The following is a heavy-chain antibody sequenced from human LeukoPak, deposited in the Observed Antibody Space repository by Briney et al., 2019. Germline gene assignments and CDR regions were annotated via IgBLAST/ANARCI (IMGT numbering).Heavy chain of an antibody. CDR1: GFTFSNYW. CDR2: IYSGGST. Sequence: PGGSLRPSCAASGFTFSNYWMTWVRQAPGKGLESVSVIYSGGSTYYANSVRGRFTISRDNAKNTLYLQMNSLRVEDTAVYYCARVGGHWGQGTLVTVSS. D-gene: IGHD3-10*01. V-gene: IGHV3-53*01. CDR3: ARVGGH. J-gene: IGHJ4*02.